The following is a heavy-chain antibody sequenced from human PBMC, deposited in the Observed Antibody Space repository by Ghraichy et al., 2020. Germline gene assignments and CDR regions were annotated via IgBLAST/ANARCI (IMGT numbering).Heavy chain of an antibody. J-gene: IGHJ4*02. CDR2: INCPGTAT. CDR3: AKEMGTIYFDN. D-gene: IGHD5-24*01. Sequence: GGSLRLSCAASGFTFDEYSMHWVRQVPGKALEWVSLINCPGTATFYADSVRGRFTISRDNSKTSLYLQMNSLRVEDTAVYYCAKEMGTIYFDNWGQGTLVTVSS. CDR1: GFTFDEYS. V-gene: IGHV3-43*01.